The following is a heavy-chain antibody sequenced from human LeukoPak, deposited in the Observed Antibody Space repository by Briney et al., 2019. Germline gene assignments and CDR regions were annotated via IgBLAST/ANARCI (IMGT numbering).Heavy chain of an antibody. Sequence: GASVRVSCKASGYTFTGYYMHWVRQAPGQGLEWMGRIIPNSGGTKYAQKFQGRVTMTRDTSTSTVYMELSSLRSEDTAVYYCARIGGYGSGSYYSNADAFDIWGQGTMVTVSS. J-gene: IGHJ3*02. CDR3: ARIGGYGSGSYYSNADAFDI. CDR2: IIPNSGGT. CDR1: GYTFTGYY. D-gene: IGHD3-10*01. V-gene: IGHV1-2*06.